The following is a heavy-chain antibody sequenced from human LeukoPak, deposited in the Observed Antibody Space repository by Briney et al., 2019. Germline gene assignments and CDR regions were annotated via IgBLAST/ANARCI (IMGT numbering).Heavy chain of an antibody. V-gene: IGHV3-9*01. Sequence: PGRSLRLSCAASGFTFDDYAMHWVRQAPGKGLEWVSGISWNSGSMGYADSVKGRFTISRDNAKNSLYLQMNSLRAEDTALYYCAKDSSCDYWGQGTLVTVSS. D-gene: IGHD6-13*01. J-gene: IGHJ4*02. CDR1: GFTFDDYA. CDR3: AKDSSCDY. CDR2: ISWNSGSM.